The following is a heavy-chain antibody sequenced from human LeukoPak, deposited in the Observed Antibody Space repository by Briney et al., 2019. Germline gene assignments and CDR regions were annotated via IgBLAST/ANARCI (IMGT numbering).Heavy chain of an antibody. D-gene: IGHD3-16*01. CDR2: INPSGGST. CDR1: GYTFTSYY. Sequence: ASVKVSCKASGYTFTSYYMHWVRQAPGQGLEWMGIINPSGGSTSYAQKFQGRVTMTRDTSTSTVYMELSSLRSEDTAVYYCARERLRLPLVYGMDVWGQGTTVTVPS. J-gene: IGHJ6*02. V-gene: IGHV1-46*01. CDR3: ARERLRLPLVYGMDV.